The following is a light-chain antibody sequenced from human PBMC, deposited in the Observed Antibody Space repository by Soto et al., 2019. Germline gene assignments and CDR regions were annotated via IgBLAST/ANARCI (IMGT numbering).Light chain of an antibody. Sequence: DIQMTKSHSSMSASVGDSVTLTCRASHDIGTFLNWYQPRPGEAPKLLIFAASNLKSGVPFRFSGSGSGTEFTLTIRSLQPEDFATYYCQKNFSSPSITCGQGTRLEIK. CDR1: HDIGTF. CDR3: QKNFSSPSIT. CDR2: AAS. V-gene: IGKV1-39*01. J-gene: IGKJ5*01.